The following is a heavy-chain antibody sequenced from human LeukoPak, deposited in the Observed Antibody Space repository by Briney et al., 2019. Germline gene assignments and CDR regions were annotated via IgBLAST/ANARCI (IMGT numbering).Heavy chain of an antibody. J-gene: IGHJ4*02. Sequence: SETLSLTCTVSGGSISSSSYYWGWIRQPPGKGLEWIGSIYYSGSTYYNPSLKSRVTISVDTSKNQFSLKLSSVTAADTAVYYCARVGSGYANDHWGQGTLVTVSS. CDR3: ARVGSGYANDH. D-gene: IGHD5-12*01. V-gene: IGHV4-39*01. CDR1: GGSISSSSYY. CDR2: IYYSGST.